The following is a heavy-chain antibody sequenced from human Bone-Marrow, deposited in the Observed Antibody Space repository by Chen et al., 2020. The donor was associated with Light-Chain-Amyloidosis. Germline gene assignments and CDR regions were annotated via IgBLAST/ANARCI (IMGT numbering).Heavy chain of an antibody. CDR3: AREGQLVLDH. D-gene: IGHD6-6*01. V-gene: IGHV4-4*07. Sequence: GKMQESGPGLVKPSETRDLRCTVSGGAGRRTGWNWVRQPAGKGLEWIGRVYPSGTTDYNPSLKSRVTMSVDMSKNSFSLRLTSVTAADTAVYYCAREGQLVLDHWGQVILVTVSS. CDR2: VYPSGTT. CDR1: GGAGRRTG. J-gene: IGHJ1*01.